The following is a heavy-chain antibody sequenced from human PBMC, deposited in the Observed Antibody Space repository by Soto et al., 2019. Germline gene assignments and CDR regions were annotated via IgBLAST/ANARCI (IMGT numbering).Heavy chain of an antibody. V-gene: IGHV3-74*01. J-gene: IGHJ6*02. CDR3: ARDTSSSRVYYYYGMDV. Sequence: EVQLVESGGGLVQPGGSLRLSCAASGFTFSSFWMHWVRQAPGKGLVWVSRINSDESSISYADSVKGRFTISRDNAKNTLYLQMNSLRAEDTAVYYCARDTSSSRVYYYYGMDVWGQGTTVTVSS. CDR1: GFTFSSFW. D-gene: IGHD6-6*01. CDR2: INSDESSI.